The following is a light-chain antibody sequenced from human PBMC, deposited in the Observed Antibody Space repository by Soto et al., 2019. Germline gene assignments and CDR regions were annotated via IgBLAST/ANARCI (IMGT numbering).Light chain of an antibody. CDR1: SRDVGGYNY. V-gene: IGLV2-14*01. CDR3: SSYTSSSLVV. J-gene: IGLJ2*01. Sequence: SALTQPASVSGSPGQSITISCTGTSRDVGGYNYVSWYQQHPGKAPKLMIYDVSNRPSGVSNRFSGSKSGKTASLTISGLQAEDESDYYCSSYTSSSLVVFGGVTKLTVL. CDR2: DVS.